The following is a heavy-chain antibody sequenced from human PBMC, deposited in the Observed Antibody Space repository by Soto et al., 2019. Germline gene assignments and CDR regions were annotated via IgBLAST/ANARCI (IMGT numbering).Heavy chain of an antibody. CDR3: VKDLYNDIFDS. Sequence: EVQLLESGGDLVQPGGSLGLSCAALGFSLTPLPILWVAKVPGGGLEWVATIPGGTGPTYYADSVRGRFTVSRDNSKNTLYLRMNSLRVDDTAIYYCVKDLYNDIFDSWGQGTLVTVSS. V-gene: IGHV3-23*01. CDR1: GFSLTPLP. D-gene: IGHD1-1*01. J-gene: IGHJ4*02. CDR2: IPGGTGPT.